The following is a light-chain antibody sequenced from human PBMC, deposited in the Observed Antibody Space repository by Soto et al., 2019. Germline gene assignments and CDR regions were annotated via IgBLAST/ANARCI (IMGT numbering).Light chain of an antibody. CDR2: LAS. CDR1: RGISSY. V-gene: IGKV1-9*01. J-gene: IGKJ4*01. Sequence: IQSTQSPSSLSASVGDRVTITCRASRGISSYLAWYQQKPGKAPKLLIYLASTLQSGVPSRFSGSGSGTDFSLTISSLQPEDGATYYCQYLNSHPLSFGGGTKVEIK. CDR3: QYLNSHPLS.